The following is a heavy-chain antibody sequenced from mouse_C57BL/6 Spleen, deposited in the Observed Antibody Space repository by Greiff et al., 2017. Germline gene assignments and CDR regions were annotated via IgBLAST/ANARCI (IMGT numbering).Heavy chain of an antibody. D-gene: IGHD1-1*01. CDR1: GYTFTDYN. CDR3: ARDYYYGSSYWYFDV. J-gene: IGHJ1*03. V-gene: IGHV1-18*01. CDR2: INPNNGGT. Sequence: EVQLQQSGPELVKPGASVKIPCKASGYTFTDYNMDWVKQSHGKSLEWIGDINPNNGGTIYNQKFKGKATLTVDKSSSTAYMELRSLTSEDTAVYYGARDYYYGSSYWYFDVWGTGTTVTVSS.